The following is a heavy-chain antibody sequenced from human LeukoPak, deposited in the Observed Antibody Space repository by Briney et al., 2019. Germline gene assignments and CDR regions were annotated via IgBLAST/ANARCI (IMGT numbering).Heavy chain of an antibody. V-gene: IGHV3-30*02. CDR2: IRYDGSNK. Sequence: GGSVRLSCAASGFTFSSYGMHWVRQAPGKGLEWVAFIRYDGSNKYYADSVKGRFTISRDNSKNTLYLQMNSLRAEDTAVYYCAKDPSSRYSSIDYWGQGTLVTVSS. CDR1: GFTFSSYG. J-gene: IGHJ4*02. CDR3: AKDPSSRYSSIDY. D-gene: IGHD5-18*01.